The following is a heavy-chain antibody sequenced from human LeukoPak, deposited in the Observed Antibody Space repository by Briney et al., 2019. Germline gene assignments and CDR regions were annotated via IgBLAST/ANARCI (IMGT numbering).Heavy chain of an antibody. CDR1: GESIGNRNYY. V-gene: IGHV4-39*01. Sequence: SETLSLTCTVSGESIGNRNYYWAWVRQPPGKGLEWLGSIFYSGSTYYNPSLKSRVTISVDTSKNQFSLNLHSVTAADTATYYCARRGITYSSSFFAYWGQGTLVTVSS. D-gene: IGHD6-13*01. CDR2: IFYSGST. J-gene: IGHJ4*02. CDR3: ARRGITYSSSFFAY.